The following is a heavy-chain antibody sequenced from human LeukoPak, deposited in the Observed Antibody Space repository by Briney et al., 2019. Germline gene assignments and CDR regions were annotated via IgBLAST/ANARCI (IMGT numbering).Heavy chain of an antibody. V-gene: IGHV4-59*01. CDR2: VYYSGST. Sequence: SETLSLTCTVSGGSISFYHWSWIRQPPGKGLEWIGYVYYSGSTNYNPSLKSRVTISVDTSKNQFSLKLSSVTAADTAMYYCARSITVTGADNWFDPWGQGTLVTVSS. J-gene: IGHJ5*02. D-gene: IGHD6-19*01. CDR1: GGSISFYH. CDR3: ARSITVTGADNWFDP.